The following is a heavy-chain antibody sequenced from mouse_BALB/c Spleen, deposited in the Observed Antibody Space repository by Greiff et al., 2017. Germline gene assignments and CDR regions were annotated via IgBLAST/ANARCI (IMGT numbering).Heavy chain of an antibody. CDR1: GYTFTSYD. Sequence: QVQLQQPGAELVRPGASVKLSCKASGYTFTSYDINWVKQRPGQGLEWIGWIYPGDGSPKYNEKFKGKATLTADKSSSTAYMQLSSLTSENSAVYFCAREDYRGAMDYWGQGTSVTVSS. V-gene: IGHV1S56*01. J-gene: IGHJ4*01. CDR2: IYPGDGSP. CDR3: AREDYRGAMDY. D-gene: IGHD2-12*01.